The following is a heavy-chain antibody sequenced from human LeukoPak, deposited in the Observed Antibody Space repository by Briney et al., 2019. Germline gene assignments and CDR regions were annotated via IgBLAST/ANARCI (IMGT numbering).Heavy chain of an antibody. D-gene: IGHD6-19*01. J-gene: IGHJ4*02. CDR1: GFTFSSYA. CDR2: ISGSGGST. Sequence: GGSLRLSCAASGFTFSSYAMSWVRQAPGEGLEWVSAISGSGGSTYYADSVKGRFTISRDNSKNTLYLQMNSLRAEDTAVYYCAKDPRIAVAGYVDYWGQGTLVTVSS. CDR3: AKDPRIAVAGYVDY. V-gene: IGHV3-23*01.